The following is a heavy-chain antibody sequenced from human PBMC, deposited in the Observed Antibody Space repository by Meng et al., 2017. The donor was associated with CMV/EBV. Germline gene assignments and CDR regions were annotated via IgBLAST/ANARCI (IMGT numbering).Heavy chain of an antibody. CDR2: IKQDGSEK. J-gene: IGHJ4*02. V-gene: IGHV3-7*01. CDR1: GFTFSSYW. D-gene: IGHD3-22*01. CDR3: ARDELYYYDSSGYKFDY. Sequence: GGSLRLSCAASGFTFSSYWMSWVRQAPGKGLEWVANIKQDGSEKYYVDSVKGRFTISRDNAKNSLYLQMNSLRAEDTAVYYCARDELYYYDSSGYKFDYWGQGTLVTVS.